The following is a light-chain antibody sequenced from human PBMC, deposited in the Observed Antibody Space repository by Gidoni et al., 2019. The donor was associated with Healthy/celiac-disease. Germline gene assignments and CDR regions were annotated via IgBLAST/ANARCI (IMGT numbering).Light chain of an antibody. CDR2: GAS. Sequence: EIVLTQSPGTLSLSPGERATLSCRASQSVSSSYLAWYQQKPGQAPRLLIYGASSRATGIPDRFSGSGSGTDFTLTISRLEPEDFAVYYCQQYGSSHMYTFXXXTKLEIK. CDR3: QQYGSSHMYT. J-gene: IGKJ2*01. CDR1: QSVSSSY. V-gene: IGKV3-20*01.